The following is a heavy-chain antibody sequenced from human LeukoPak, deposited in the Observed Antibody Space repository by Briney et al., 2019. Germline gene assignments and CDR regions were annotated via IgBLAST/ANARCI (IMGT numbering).Heavy chain of an antibody. Sequence: GGSLRVSCVALGFTFRSYAISWVRQAPGKGLEWVSGISDSGGNTYYVESVKGRFTISRDNSKNMLYLQMNSLRAEDTALYYCAKTKTGSLFAFDLWGQGTMVTVSS. V-gene: IGHV3-23*01. CDR2: ISDSGGNT. J-gene: IGHJ3*01. CDR3: AKTKTGSLFAFDL. D-gene: IGHD3-10*01. CDR1: GFTFRSYA.